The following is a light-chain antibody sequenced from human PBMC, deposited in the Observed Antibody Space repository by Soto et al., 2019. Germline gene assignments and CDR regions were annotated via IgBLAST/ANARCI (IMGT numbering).Light chain of an antibody. CDR3: ATWDSSLSAVV. CDR2: NSD. J-gene: IGLJ2*01. V-gene: IGLV1-51*01. Sequence: QSVLTQPPSVSAAPGQRVTISCSGSSSNIGNNYVSWYQQFPGTAPKLLIFNSDKRPSGIPDRFSSSKSGTSATLGITGLQTGDEAAYYCATWDSSLSAVVFGGGTKVTVL. CDR1: SSNIGNNY.